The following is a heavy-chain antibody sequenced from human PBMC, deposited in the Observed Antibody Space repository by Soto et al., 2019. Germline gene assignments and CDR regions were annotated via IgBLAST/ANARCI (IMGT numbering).Heavy chain of an antibody. J-gene: IGHJ4*02. Sequence: GGTLRLSCAASGFPFSSYAMSWVRQATGKGLEWVSALSGSGGSTYYADSVKGRFTISRDNSKNTLFLQMNSLRAEDTAVYYCAKDVGGFDYWRQRTLVTVSS. V-gene: IGHV3-23*01. D-gene: IGHD1-26*01. CDR3: AKDVGGFDY. CDR1: GFPFSSYA. CDR2: LSGSGGST.